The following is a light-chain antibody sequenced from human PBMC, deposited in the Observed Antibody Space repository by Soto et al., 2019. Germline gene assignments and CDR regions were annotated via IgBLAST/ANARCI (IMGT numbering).Light chain of an antibody. CDR3: GTWDNSLSGGYV. Sequence: QAVVTQPPSVSAAPGQKVTISCSGSSSNIGINYVSWYQQLPGTAPKLLIYDNDKRPSGIPDRFSASKSGTSATLGITGLQTGDEADYYCGTWDNSLSGGYVFGTGTKLTVL. CDR1: SSNIGINY. J-gene: IGLJ1*01. CDR2: DND. V-gene: IGLV1-51*01.